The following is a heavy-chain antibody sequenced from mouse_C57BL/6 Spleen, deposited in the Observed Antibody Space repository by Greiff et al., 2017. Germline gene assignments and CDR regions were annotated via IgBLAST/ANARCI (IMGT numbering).Heavy chain of an antibody. CDR2: ISNLAYSI. Sequence: EVKLMESGGGLVQPGGSLKLSCAASGFTFSDYGMAWVRQAPRKGPEWVAFISNLAYSIYYADPVTGRFTISRENAKNTLYLEMSSLRSEDTAMYYCARGPGNYGSSWFAYWGQGTLVTVSA. D-gene: IGHD1-1*01. CDR1: GFTFSDYG. V-gene: IGHV5-15*01. CDR3: ARGPGNYGSSWFAY. J-gene: IGHJ3*01.